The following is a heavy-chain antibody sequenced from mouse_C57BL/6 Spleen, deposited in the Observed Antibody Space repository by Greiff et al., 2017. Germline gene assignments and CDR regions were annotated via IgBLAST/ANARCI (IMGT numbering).Heavy chain of an antibody. J-gene: IGHJ1*03. V-gene: IGHV1-64*01. CDR1: GYTFTSYW. Sequence: QVQLQQPGAELVKPGASVKLSCKASGYTFTSYWMHWVKQRPGQGLEWIGMIHPNSGSTNYNEKFKSKATLTVDKSSSTAYMQLSSLTSEDSAVYYCARSLGSSLSSYWYFNVWGTGTTVTVSS. CDR3: ARSLGSSLSSYWYFNV. CDR2: IHPNSGST. D-gene: IGHD1-1*01.